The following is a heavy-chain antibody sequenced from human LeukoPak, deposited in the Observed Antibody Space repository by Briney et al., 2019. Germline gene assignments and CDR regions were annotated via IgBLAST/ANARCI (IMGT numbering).Heavy chain of an antibody. CDR3: ARTGTFYFDY. CDR1: GFTFSGHW. CDR2: SDGSSA. V-gene: IGHV3-74*01. Sequence: GGSLRLSCAASGFTFSGHWMHWVRPVPGKGLVWVSRSDGSSASYADSVKGRFTISRDSAKNTVYLQMNSLRAEDTAVYYCARTGTFYFDYWGQGTLVTVSS. J-gene: IGHJ4*02. D-gene: IGHD3-10*01.